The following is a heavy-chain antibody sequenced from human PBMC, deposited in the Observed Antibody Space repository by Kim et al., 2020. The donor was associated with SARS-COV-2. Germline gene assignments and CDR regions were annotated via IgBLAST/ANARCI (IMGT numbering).Heavy chain of an antibody. V-gene: IGHV3-9*01. CDR2: ISWNGNSI. CDR1: EFTFADHA. D-gene: IGHD3-10*01. CDR3: AYFLGGSRAYFFVTGDDYIETDY. Sequence: GGSLRLSCEASEFTFADHAMHWVRQSPGKGLEWVSGISWNGNSIGYANSVKGRFTISRDNTKNYLYLQMTSLRPEDTALYYCAYFLGGSRAYFFVTGDDYIETDYGGQGTLVTVSS. J-gene: IGHJ4*02.